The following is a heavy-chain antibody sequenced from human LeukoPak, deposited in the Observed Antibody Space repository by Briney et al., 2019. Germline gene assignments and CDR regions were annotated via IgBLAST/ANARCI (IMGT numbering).Heavy chain of an antibody. V-gene: IGHV1-3*01. CDR1: GYTFTSYA. Sequence: ASVKVSCKASGYTFTSYAMHWVRQAPGQRLEWVGGINAGNGNTKYSQKLQGRVTITRDTSASTAYMEMSSLRSEDTAVYYCARDLKQFGGWFDYWGQGTLVTVSS. J-gene: IGHJ4*02. CDR2: INAGNGNT. D-gene: IGHD6-19*01. CDR3: ARDLKQFGGWFDY.